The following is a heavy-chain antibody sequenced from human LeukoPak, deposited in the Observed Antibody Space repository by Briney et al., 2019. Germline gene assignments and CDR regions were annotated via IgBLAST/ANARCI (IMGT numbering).Heavy chain of an antibody. CDR1: GGSFSGYY. V-gene: IGHV4-34*01. J-gene: IGHJ3*02. CDR2: INHSGST. CDR3: ARGRAVVPAATRDAFDI. D-gene: IGHD2-2*01. Sequence: SETLSLTCAVYGGSFSGYYWSWIRQPPGKGLEWIGEINHSGSTNYNPSLKSRVTISVDTSKNQFSLKLSSVTAADTAVYYCARGRAVVPAATRDAFDIWGQGTMVTVSS.